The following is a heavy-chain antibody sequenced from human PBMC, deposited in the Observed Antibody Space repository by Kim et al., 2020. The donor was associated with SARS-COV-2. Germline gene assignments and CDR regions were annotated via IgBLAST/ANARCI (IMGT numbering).Heavy chain of an antibody. CDR3: AKSHGGYSYGYSYYYSMDV. CDR2: ISYDGSNK. J-gene: IGHJ6*02. D-gene: IGHD5-18*01. CDR1: GFTFSSYG. Sequence: GGSLRLSCAASGFTFSSYGMHWVRQAPGKGLEWVAVISYDGSNKYYADSVKGRFTISRDNSKNTLYLQMNSLRAEDTAVYYCAKSHGGYSYGYSYYYSMDVWGQGTTVTVSS. V-gene: IGHV3-30*18.